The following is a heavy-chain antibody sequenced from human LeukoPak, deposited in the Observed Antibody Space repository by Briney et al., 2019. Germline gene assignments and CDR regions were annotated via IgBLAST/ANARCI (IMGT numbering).Heavy chain of an antibody. CDR2: ISPIFGTA. J-gene: IGHJ4*02. V-gene: IGHV1-69*05. CDR1: GRTLSSYA. CDR3: AGGPTPLEGATPNYFDY. Sequence: PGPSVKVSCKASGRTLSSYAMSWVRQAPGQGLEWMGGISPIFGTANYARKFQSRVAITTDEATSAANMVLCSLRSEDTGVYYCAGGPTPLEGATPNYFDYWGQGTLVTVST. D-gene: IGHD1-26*01.